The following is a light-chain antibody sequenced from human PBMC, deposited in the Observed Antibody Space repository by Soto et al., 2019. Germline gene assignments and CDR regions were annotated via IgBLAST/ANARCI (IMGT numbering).Light chain of an antibody. CDR1: HSNVGVNA. CDR3: ASWDDDLNGPI. Sequence: QPVLTQPPSASGTPGLRVVISCSGSHSNVGVNAISWYQHLPGTAPRLLLHTDDQRPSGIPDRFSGSHSGTSASLAISRLQSEDEGHYYCASWDDDLNGPIFGGGTQLTVL. V-gene: IGLV1-44*01. CDR2: TDD. J-gene: IGLJ7*01.